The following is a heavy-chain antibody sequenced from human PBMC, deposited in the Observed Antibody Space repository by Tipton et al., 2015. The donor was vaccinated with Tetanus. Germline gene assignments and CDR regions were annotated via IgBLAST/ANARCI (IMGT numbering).Heavy chain of an antibody. D-gene: IGHD6-13*01. CDR1: GDAISTNSYF. CDR2: ITYSGST. V-gene: IGHV4-39*07. Sequence: TLSLTCIVSGDAISTNSYFWGWIRQPPGKGLEWVGTITYSGSTYYNPSLQSRVTISLDTSKNEFSLTLSSVTAADTAVYYRARGTWLYTSTYHRHWLDPWGQGTLVTVSS. J-gene: IGHJ5*02. CDR3: ARGTWLYTSTYHRHWLDP.